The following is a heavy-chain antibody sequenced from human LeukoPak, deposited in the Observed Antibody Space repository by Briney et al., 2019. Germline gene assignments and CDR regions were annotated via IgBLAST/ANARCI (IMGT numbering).Heavy chain of an antibody. CDR3: ARDRYDSSGYYCISDY. CDR2: ITRSSNFI. J-gene: IGHJ4*02. D-gene: IGHD3-22*01. Sequence: GGSLRLSCAAFDFTFSNYAMSWVRQAPGKGLEWVSSITRSSNFIYYADSVKGRFTISRDNAKNSLYLQMNSLRVEDTAVYYCARDRYDSSGYYCISDYWGQGTLVTVSS. V-gene: IGHV3-21*01. CDR1: DFTFSNYA.